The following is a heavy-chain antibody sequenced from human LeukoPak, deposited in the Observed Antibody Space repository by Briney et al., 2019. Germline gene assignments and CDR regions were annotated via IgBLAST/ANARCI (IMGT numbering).Heavy chain of an antibody. CDR3: ARGYYYYYYYMDV. V-gene: IGHV4-4*02. CDR2: IYHSGST. Sequence: PSETLSLTCAVSGGSISSSNWWSWVRQPPGKGLEWIGEIYHSGSTNYNPSLKSRVTISVDKSKNQFPLKLSSVTAADTAVYYCARGYYYYYYYMDVWGKGTTVTVSS. CDR1: GGSISSSNW. J-gene: IGHJ6*03.